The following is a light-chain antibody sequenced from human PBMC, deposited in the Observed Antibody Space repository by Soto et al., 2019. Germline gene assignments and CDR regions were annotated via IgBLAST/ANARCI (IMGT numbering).Light chain of an antibody. CDR3: SSYTSGYVV. Sequence: QSALTQPASVSGSPGQSITISCTGTSSDVGGYNYVSWYQQHPGKAPKLMIYDVSNRPSGVSNRFSGSKSGNMASLTISGLQAEDEADYYCSSYTSGYVVFGGGTQLTVL. V-gene: IGLV2-14*01. CDR2: DVS. CDR1: SSDVGGYNY. J-gene: IGLJ2*01.